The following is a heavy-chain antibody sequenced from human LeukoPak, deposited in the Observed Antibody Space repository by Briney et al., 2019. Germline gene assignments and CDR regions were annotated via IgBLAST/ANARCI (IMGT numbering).Heavy chain of an antibody. V-gene: IGHV1-69*13. J-gene: IGHJ4*02. CDR3: ARAWVVGVPGCDY. Sequence: GASVKVSCKASGGTFSSYAISWVRQAPGQGLEWMGGITPMFGTANYAQKFQGRVTIIADESTSTAYMELRSLRSDDTAVYYCARAWVVGVPGCDYWGQGTLVTVSS. CDR1: GGTFSSYA. D-gene: IGHD1-26*01. CDR2: ITPMFGTA.